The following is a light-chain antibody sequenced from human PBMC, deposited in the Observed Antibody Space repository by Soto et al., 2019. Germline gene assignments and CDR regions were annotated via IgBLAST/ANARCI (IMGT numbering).Light chain of an antibody. CDR1: QSISSY. Sequence: DIQITQSPSSLSASVGDRVTIACRASQSISSYLNWYQQKPGKAPKVLIYAASSLQSGVPSRFSGSGSGTDFTLTISSLQPEDFATYYCQQSYSTPPLTFGGGTKVEIK. V-gene: IGKV1-39*01. CDR2: AAS. CDR3: QQSYSTPPLT. J-gene: IGKJ4*01.